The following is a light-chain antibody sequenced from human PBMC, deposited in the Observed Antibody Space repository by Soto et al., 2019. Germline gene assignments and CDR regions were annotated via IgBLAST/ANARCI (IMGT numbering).Light chain of an antibody. CDR3: QHYGNSPWT. Sequence: EIVLTQSPATLSLSPGERATLSCRASQSVRSSLAWHQQKPGQAPRLLIYDASNRATGIPARFSGSGSGTDFTLTISSLEPEDFAVYYCQHYGNSPWTFGQGTKVDIK. CDR2: DAS. J-gene: IGKJ1*01. CDR1: QSVRSS. V-gene: IGKV3-11*01.